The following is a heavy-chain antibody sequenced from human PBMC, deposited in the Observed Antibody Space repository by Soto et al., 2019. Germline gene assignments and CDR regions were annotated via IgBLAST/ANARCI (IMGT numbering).Heavy chain of an antibody. J-gene: IGHJ4*02. V-gene: IGHV3-48*03. CDR3: AREAYSSGWLDY. Sequence: EVQLVESGGGLVQPGGSLRLSCAASGSTFRSYEMNWVRQAPGKGLEWVSYISSSGTTIYYADSVKGRFTISRDNAKNSLYLQMNSLRAEDTAVYYCAREAYSSGWLDYWGQGTLVTVSS. CDR2: ISSSGTTI. D-gene: IGHD6-19*01. CDR1: GSTFRSYE.